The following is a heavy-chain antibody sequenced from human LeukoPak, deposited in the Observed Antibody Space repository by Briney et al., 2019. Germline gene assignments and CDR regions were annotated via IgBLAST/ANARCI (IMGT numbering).Heavy chain of an antibody. J-gene: IGHJ4*02. CDR2: ISYDGSNK. CDR3: ARGIFITGTTEFDY. V-gene: IGHV3-30-3*01. D-gene: IGHD1-7*01. Sequence: GGSLRLSCAASGFTFSSYAMHWVRQAPGKGLEWVAVISYDGSNKYYADSVKGRFTISRDSSKNTLYLQMNSLRAEDTAVYYCARGIFITGTTEFDYWGQGTRVTVSS. CDR1: GFTFSSYA.